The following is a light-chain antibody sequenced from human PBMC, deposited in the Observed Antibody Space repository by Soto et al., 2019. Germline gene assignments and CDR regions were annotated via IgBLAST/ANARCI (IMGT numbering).Light chain of an antibody. J-gene: IGKJ5*01. CDR3: QQYNNWPPVT. Sequence: EIVVTQSPATLSVSPGERVTLSCRASQSVSSSLAWYQQKSGQAPRLLIYGASTRATGIPARFIGSGSGTEFTLTISSLQSEDFAIYYCQQYNNWPPVTFGQGTRLEIK. V-gene: IGKV3-15*01. CDR1: QSVSSS. CDR2: GAS.